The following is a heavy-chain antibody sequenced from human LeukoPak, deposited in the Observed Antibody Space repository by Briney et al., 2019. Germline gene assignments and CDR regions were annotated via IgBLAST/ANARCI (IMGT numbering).Heavy chain of an antibody. CDR2: ISSSSSYI. CDR3: ARDGTPVTTDY. J-gene: IGHJ4*02. CDR1: GFTFSSYS. D-gene: IGHD4-17*01. V-gene: IGHV3-21*01. Sequence: GGSLRLSCAASGFTFSSYSMNWVRQAPGQGLGWVSSISSSSSYIYYADSVKGRFTISRDNAKNSLYLQMNSLRAEDTAVYYCARDGTPVTTDYWGQGTLVTVSS.